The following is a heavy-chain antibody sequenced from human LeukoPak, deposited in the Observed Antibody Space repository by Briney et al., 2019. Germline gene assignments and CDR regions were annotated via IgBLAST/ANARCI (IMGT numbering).Heavy chain of an antibody. CDR2: IKGEGSVK. V-gene: IGHV3-7*01. CDR1: GFTFSRAW. J-gene: IGHJ4*02. Sequence: GGSLRLSCADSGFTFSRAWMNWVRQTPGKGLEWVANIKGEGSVKNYVDSVRGRFTIARDNAKNSLYLQMNSLRAEDTAVYYCARDRGWLQFDSWGQGTLVTVSS. CDR3: ARDRGWLQFDS. D-gene: IGHD5-24*01.